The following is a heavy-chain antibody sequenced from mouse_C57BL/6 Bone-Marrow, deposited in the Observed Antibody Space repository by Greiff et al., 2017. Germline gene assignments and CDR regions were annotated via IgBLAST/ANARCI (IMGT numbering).Heavy chain of an antibody. D-gene: IGHD1-1*01. Sequence: QVQLQQPGAELVKPGASVKLSCKASGYTFTSYWMQWVKQRPGQGLEWIGEIDPSDSYTNYNQKFKGKATLTVDTSSSTAYMQLSSLTSEDSAVYYCARHYGRGCEVWGTGTTVTVSS. CDR3: ARHYGRGCEV. CDR1: GYTFTSYW. J-gene: IGHJ1*03. V-gene: IGHV1-50*01. CDR2: IDPSDSYT.